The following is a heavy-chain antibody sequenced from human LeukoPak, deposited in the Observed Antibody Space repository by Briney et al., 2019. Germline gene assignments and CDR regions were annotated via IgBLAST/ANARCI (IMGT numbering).Heavy chain of an antibody. D-gene: IGHD1-1*01. CDR3: ARDVFSVRTGSNWFDP. CDR1: GGTFSSYA. J-gene: IGHJ5*02. CDR2: IIPIFGTA. Sequence: SVKVSCKAFGGTFSSYAISWVRQALGQGLEWMGGIIPIFGTANYAQKFQGRVTITTDESTSTAYMELSSLRSEDTAVYYCARDVFSVRTGSNWFDPWGQGTLVTVSS. V-gene: IGHV1-69*05.